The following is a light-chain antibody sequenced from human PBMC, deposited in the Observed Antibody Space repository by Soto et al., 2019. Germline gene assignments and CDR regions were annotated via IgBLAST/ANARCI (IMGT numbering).Light chain of an antibody. CDR1: SSDVGDYTY. CDR3: NSYTSISTWV. CDR2: EVS. V-gene: IGLV2-14*01. Sequence: QSALTQPASVSGSPGQSLTISCTGTSSDVGDYTYVSWYQQHPGKAPKLMIYEVSERPSGVSNRFSGSKSGNTASLTISGLQAEDEADYYCNSYTSISTWVFGGGTKLTVL. J-gene: IGLJ3*02.